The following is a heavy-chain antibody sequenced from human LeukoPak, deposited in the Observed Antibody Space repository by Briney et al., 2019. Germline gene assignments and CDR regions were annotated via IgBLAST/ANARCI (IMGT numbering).Heavy chain of an antibody. J-gene: IGHJ4*02. CDR1: GGSISDYY. CDR3: ARRKRGSGGPFDY. D-gene: IGHD6-19*01. V-gene: IGHV4-59*08. CDR2: MDYSGST. Sequence: PSETLSLTCTVSGGSISDYYWTWIRQSPGTGLEWIGYMDYSGSTAYNPSLKSRVTISIDTSKKQFSLELSSVTAADTAIFFCARRKRGSGGPFDYWGQGTLVTVSS.